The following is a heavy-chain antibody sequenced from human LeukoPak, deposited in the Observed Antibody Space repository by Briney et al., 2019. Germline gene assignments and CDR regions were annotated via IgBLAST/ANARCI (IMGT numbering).Heavy chain of an antibody. CDR1: GFTFSNYA. D-gene: IGHD6-19*01. CDR2: ISGSGDST. CDR3: ARRSGIAVAGAFDY. Sequence: GGSLRLSCAASGFTFSNYAMRWVRQAPGKGLEWVSGISGSGDSTYYADSVKGRFTISRDNSKSTLYLQMNSLRAEDTAVYYCARRSGIAVAGAFDYWGQGILVTVSS. V-gene: IGHV3-23*01. J-gene: IGHJ4*02.